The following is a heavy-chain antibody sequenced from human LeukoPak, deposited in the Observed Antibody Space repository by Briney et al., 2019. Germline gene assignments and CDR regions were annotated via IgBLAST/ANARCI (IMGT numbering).Heavy chain of an antibody. J-gene: IGHJ2*01. Sequence: PGRSLRLSCAASNLTFDSYGIHWVRQAPGKGLEWVAAVSYDGLKKYYADSVKGRVAISRDKSRDTLYLQMNSLKPEDTAVYFCAKDAGSEIYYPFLGWRFDLWGRGTVVIVSS. CDR1: NLTFDSYG. CDR2: VSYDGLKK. V-gene: IGHV3-30*18. CDR3: AKDAGSEIYYPFLGWRFDL. D-gene: IGHD3-10*01.